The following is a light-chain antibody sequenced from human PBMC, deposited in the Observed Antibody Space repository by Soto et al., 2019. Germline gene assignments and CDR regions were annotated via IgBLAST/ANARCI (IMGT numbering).Light chain of an antibody. CDR1: QSVDRN. CDR2: GAS. Sequence: EIVMTQSPGTLSVSTEEGATLSCRASQSVDRNLAWYQHKRGQSPRLLVYGASTRATGVPARFSGSGSGAEFTLSISSLQSEDFAVYYCQQYNSWPTFGGGNKVEIK. CDR3: QQYNSWPT. J-gene: IGKJ4*01. V-gene: IGKV3-15*01.